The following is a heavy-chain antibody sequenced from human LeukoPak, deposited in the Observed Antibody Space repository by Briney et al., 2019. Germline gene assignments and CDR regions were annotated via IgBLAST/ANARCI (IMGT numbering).Heavy chain of an antibody. D-gene: IGHD6-19*01. V-gene: IGHV4-59*01. J-gene: IGHJ4*02. CDR2: IYYSGST. CDR3: ARADSGWYPGFDY. CDR1: GGSISSYY. Sequence: SETLSLTCTVSGGSISSYYWTWIRQPPGKGLEWIGYIYYSGSTNYNPSLKSRVTISVDTSKNQFSLKLSSVTAADTAVYYCARADSGWYPGFDYWGQGTLVTVSP.